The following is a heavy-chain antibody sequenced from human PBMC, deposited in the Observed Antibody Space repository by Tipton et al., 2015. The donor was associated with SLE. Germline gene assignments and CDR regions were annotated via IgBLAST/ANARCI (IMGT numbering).Heavy chain of an antibody. D-gene: IGHD1-1*01. V-gene: IGHV4-59*01. J-gene: IGHJ3*01. CDR2: IYYTGNA. Sequence: TLSLTCTVSGGSISTYYWTWIRQPPGEGLEWLGYIYYTGNAKYKPSLESRLHISVDTARNQISLKVRSVTAADTAVYYCARANEDAFDFWGQGTMVTVSS. CDR3: ARANEDAFDF. CDR1: GGSISTYY.